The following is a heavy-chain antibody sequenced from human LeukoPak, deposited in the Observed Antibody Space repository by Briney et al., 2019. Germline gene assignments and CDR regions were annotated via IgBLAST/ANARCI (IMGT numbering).Heavy chain of an antibody. V-gene: IGHV3-73*01. J-gene: IGHJ5*02. Sequence: PGGSLRLSCAASGFTFSGSAMHWVRQASGKGLEWVGRIRSKANSYATAYAASVKGRFTISRDDSKNTAYLQMNSLKTEDTAVYYCARAIGGENYYGSGSYYPHWFDPWVQGTLVTVSS. CDR2: IRSKANSYAT. CDR3: ARAIGGENYYGSGSYYPHWFDP. CDR1: GFTFSGSA. D-gene: IGHD3-10*01.